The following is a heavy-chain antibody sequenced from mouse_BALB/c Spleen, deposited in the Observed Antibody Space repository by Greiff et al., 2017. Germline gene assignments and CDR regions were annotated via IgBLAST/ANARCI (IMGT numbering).Heavy chain of an antibody. J-gene: IGHJ4*01. Sequence: VQLVESGAELVKPGASVKLSCKASGYTFTSYYMYWVKQRPGQGLEWIGEINPSNGGTNFNEKFKSKATLTVDKSSSTAYMQLSSLTSEDSAVYYCTRRGSYAMDYWGQGTSVTVSS. CDR1: GYTFTSYY. CDR3: TRRGSYAMDY. CDR2: INPSNGGT. V-gene: IGHV1S81*02.